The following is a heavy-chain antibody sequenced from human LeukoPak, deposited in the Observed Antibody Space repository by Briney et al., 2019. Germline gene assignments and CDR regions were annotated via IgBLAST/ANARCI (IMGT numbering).Heavy chain of an antibody. CDR3: VYSGYEVGHY. CDR2: INPNSGGT. D-gene: IGHD5-12*01. V-gene: IGHV1-2*02. Sequence: GASVKVSCKASGYTFTGYYMDWVRQAHGQGLEWMGWINPNSGGTNYAQKFQGRVTMTRDTSISTAYMELSRLRSDDTAVYYCVYSGYEVGHYWGQGTLVTVSS. CDR1: GYTFTGYY. J-gene: IGHJ4*02.